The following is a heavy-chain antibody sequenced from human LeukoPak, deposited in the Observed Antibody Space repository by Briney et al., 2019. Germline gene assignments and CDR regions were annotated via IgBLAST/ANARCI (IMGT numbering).Heavy chain of an antibody. D-gene: IGHD2-2*01. Sequence: PGGSLRLSCAASGLSFSSYSMNWVRQAPAKGLEWVSPISSTSAHIFYADSVKGRFSISRDNAKNSLYLQMNRLRVEDTAVYYCTSRYCTTTNCYSFDIWGQGTMVTVYS. CDR2: ISSTSAHI. V-gene: IGHV3-21*01. CDR3: TSRYCTTTNCYSFDI. J-gene: IGHJ3*02. CDR1: GLSFSSYS.